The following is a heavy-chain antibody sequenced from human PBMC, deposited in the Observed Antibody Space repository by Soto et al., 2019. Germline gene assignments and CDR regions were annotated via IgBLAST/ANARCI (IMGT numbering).Heavy chain of an antibody. Sequence: PSETLSLTCTVSGGSISRSSYYWGWIRHPPGKGLECIGSIYYSGSTYYNPSLKSRVTISVDTSKNQFSLKLSSVTAADTAVYYCASRLVDTAMVTRFDYWGQGTLVTVYS. CDR1: GGSISRSSYY. CDR3: ASRLVDTAMVTRFDY. J-gene: IGHJ4*02. V-gene: IGHV4-39*01. D-gene: IGHD5-18*01. CDR2: IYYSGST.